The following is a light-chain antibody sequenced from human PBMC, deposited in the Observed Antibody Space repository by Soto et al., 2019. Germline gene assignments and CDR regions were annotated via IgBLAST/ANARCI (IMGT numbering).Light chain of an antibody. CDR1: QSVSSN. V-gene: IGKV3-11*01. Sequence: EIVMTQSPATLSVSPGERATLSCRASQSVSSNLAWYQQKPGQAPRLLIYGASTRATGVPARFSGSGAGTDFTLTISSLEPEDVAVYYCQRRSNWPPTITFGQGTRLEIK. CDR3: QRRSNWPPTIT. CDR2: GAS. J-gene: IGKJ5*01.